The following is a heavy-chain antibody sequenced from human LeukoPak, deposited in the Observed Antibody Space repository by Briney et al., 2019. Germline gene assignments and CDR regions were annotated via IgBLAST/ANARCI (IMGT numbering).Heavy chain of an antibody. CDR2: ISGSGGST. CDR1: GFTFSNAW. CDR3: AGRGRPHY. J-gene: IGHJ4*02. D-gene: IGHD5-12*01. Sequence: GGSLRLSCAASGFTFSNAWMSWVRQAPGKGLEWVSAISGSGGSTYYADSVKGRFTISRDNSKNTLYLQMNSLRAEDTAVYYCAGRGRPHYWGQGTLVTVSS. V-gene: IGHV3-23*01.